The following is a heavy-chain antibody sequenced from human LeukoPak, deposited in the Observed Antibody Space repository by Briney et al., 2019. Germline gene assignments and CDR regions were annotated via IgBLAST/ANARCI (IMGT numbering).Heavy chain of an antibody. CDR1: GGSISSYY. D-gene: IGHD2-15*01. Sequence: PSETLSLTCTVSGGSISSYYWSWIRQPPGKGLEWIGYIYYSGSTNYNPSLKSRVTISVDTSKNQFSLKLSSAIAADTAVYYCARFSCSGGSCYPRGIDYWGQGTLVTVSS. J-gene: IGHJ4*02. V-gene: IGHV4-59*01. CDR3: ARFSCSGGSCYPRGIDY. CDR2: IYYSGST.